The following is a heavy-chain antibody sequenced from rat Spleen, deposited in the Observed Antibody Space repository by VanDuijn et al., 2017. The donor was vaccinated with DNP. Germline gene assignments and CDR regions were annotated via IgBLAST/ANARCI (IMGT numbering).Heavy chain of an antibody. CDR3: ATPAHYGYKGDY. CDR2: ISYDGGIT. V-gene: IGHV5-20*01. J-gene: IGHJ2*01. CDR1: GFAFSTFP. D-gene: IGHD1-6*01. Sequence: EVQLVESGGGLVQPGRSLKLSCAASGFAFSTFPMAWVRQSATKGLEWVASISYDGGITYYRDSVKGRFTISRENAKRTLYLQMDGLRSEDTATYYCATPAHYGYKGDYWGQGVIVTVSS.